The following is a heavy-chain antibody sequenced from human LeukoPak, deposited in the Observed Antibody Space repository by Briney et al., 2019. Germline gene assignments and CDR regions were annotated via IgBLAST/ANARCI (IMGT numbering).Heavy chain of an antibody. CDR3: AKDISGSGDY. CDR2: ISGSGGST. Sequence: GGSLRLSCAATGFTFSSYAMSWVRQARGKGLEWVSAISGSGGSTYCADSVKGRFTISRDNSKNTLYLQMNSLRAEDTAVYYCAKDISGSGDYWGQGTLVTVSS. D-gene: IGHD3-10*01. V-gene: IGHV3-23*01. J-gene: IGHJ4*02. CDR1: GFTFSSYA.